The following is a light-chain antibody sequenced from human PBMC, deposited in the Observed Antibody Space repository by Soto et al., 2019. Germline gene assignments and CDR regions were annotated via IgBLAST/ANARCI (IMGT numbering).Light chain of an antibody. CDR3: QQYNSLSSVS. J-gene: IGKJ4*01. V-gene: IGKV1-5*03. CDR1: QSISSW. CDR2: KAS. Sequence: DIQMTQSPSTLSASVGDRVTITCRASQSISSWLAWYQQKPGKAPKLLIYKASSLKSGVPSRFSGSGSGTEFTLTITSLQPDDSATYYCQQYNSLSSVSFGGGTKVEI.